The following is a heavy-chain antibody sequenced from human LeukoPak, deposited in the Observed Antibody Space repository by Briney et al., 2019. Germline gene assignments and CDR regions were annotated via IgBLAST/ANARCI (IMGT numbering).Heavy chain of an antibody. CDR2: ISVSGSST. Sequence: PGGSLRLSCAASGFNFRDYAMSWVRQAPAKGLEWVSGISVSGSSTYHADSVKGRFTISRDNSKNTLYLQMSSLRAEDTAVYYCAKGGAYCGGDCYFDYWGQGSLVTVPS. J-gene: IGHJ4*02. CDR3: AKGGAYCGGDCYFDY. D-gene: IGHD2-21*02. V-gene: IGHV3-23*01. CDR1: GFNFRDYA.